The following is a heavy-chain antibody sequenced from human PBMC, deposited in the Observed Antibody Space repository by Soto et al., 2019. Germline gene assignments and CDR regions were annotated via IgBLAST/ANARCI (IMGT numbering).Heavy chain of an antibody. D-gene: IGHD2-2*01. J-gene: IGHJ6*02. CDR1: GFTFSSYS. Sequence: PGGSLRLSCAASGFTFSSYSTNWVRQAPGKGLEWVSSISSSSSYIYYADSVKGRFTISRDNAKNSLYLQMNSLRAEDTAVYYCARDLPYCSSTSCPPPNYGMDVWGQGTTVTVSS. V-gene: IGHV3-21*01. CDR2: ISSSSSYI. CDR3: ARDLPYCSSTSCPPPNYGMDV.